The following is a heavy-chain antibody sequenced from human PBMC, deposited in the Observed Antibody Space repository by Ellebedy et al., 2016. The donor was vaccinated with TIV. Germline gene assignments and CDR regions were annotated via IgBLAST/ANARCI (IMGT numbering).Heavy chain of an antibody. Sequence: GSLRLXXTVSGGSISSYYWSWIRQPAGKGLEWIGRIYTSGSTNYNPSLKSRVTMSVDTSKNQFSLKLSSVTAADTAVYYCARGISMDSSGYYPSYYYYYYMDVWGKGTTVTVSS. D-gene: IGHD3-22*01. CDR3: ARGISMDSSGYYPSYYYYYYMDV. J-gene: IGHJ6*03. CDR1: GGSISSYY. V-gene: IGHV4-4*07. CDR2: IYTSGST.